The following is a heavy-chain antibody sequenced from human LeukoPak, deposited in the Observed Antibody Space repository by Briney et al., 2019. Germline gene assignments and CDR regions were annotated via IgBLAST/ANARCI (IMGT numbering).Heavy chain of an antibody. CDR3: ARNLRDGSGMHYYYYMDV. Sequence: ASVKVSCKASGYTFTASYMHWVRQAPGQGLEWMGWLNPNSGDTKDAQKFQGRVTMTRDTSINTAYMELSRLRSDDTAVYYCARNLRDGSGMHYYYYMDVWGKGTTVTISS. J-gene: IGHJ6*03. CDR1: GYTFTASY. V-gene: IGHV1-2*02. D-gene: IGHD3-10*01. CDR2: LNPNSGDT.